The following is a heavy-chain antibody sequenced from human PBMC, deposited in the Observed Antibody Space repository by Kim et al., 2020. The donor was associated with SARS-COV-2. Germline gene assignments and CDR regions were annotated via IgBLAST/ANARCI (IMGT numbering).Heavy chain of an antibody. D-gene: IGHD3-10*01. Sequence: ASVKVSCKASGYTFTSSHIQRVRQAPGQGLEWMGIINPSGGSTIYAQKLQGRVTMTRDTSTGTVYMELSSLRSEDTALYYCARGTWGGGGWGYGSGQYKRFDPWGQGTLGTVSS. CDR2: INPSGGST. CDR1: GYTFTSSH. J-gene: IGHJ5*02. V-gene: IGHV1-46*03. CDR3: ARGTWGGGGWGYGSGQYKRFDP.